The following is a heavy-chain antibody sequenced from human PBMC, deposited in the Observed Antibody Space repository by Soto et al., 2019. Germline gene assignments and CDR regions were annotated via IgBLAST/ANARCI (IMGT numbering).Heavy chain of an antibody. J-gene: IGHJ4*02. CDR2: INPSGSNS. D-gene: IGHD1-26*01. V-gene: IGHV3-23*01. CDR1: VFTFSNYA. CDR3: ARSGSYSWLPY. Sequence: PWWSLRLSCSASVFTFSNYALSWVRQAPGRGLEWVSSINPSGSNSYYADSVKGRFTLSRDNSKNTVYLQMNSLKAEDTALYYCARSGSYSWLPYWGQGTLVTVSS.